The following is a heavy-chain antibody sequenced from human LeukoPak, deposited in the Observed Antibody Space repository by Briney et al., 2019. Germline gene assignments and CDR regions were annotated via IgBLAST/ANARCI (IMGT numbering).Heavy chain of an antibody. J-gene: IGHJ4*02. Sequence: GESLKISCKGSGYSFTSYWIGWVRQMPGKGLEWMGIIYPGDSDTRYSPSFQGQVTISADKSISTAYLQWSSLEASDTAMYYCARAPLEEWLVPGFDYWGQGTLVTVSS. CDR1: GYSFTSYW. V-gene: IGHV5-51*01. CDR2: IYPGDSDT. D-gene: IGHD6-19*01. CDR3: ARAPLEEWLVPGFDY.